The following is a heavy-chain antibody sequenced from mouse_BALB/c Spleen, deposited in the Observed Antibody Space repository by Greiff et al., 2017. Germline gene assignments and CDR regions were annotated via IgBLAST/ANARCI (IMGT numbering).Heavy chain of an antibody. D-gene: IGHD2-4*01. Sequence: EVKLVESGGGLVQPGGSRKLSCAASGFTFSSFGMHWVRQAPEKGLEWVAYISSGSSNIYYADTVKGRFTISRDNPKNTLFLRMTSLRSEDTAMYYCARGPTMSTTSYYYAMDYWGQGTSVTVSS. CDR3: ARGPTMSTTSYYYAMDY. J-gene: IGHJ4*01. CDR1: GFTFSSFG. V-gene: IGHV5-17*02. CDR2: ISSGSSNI.